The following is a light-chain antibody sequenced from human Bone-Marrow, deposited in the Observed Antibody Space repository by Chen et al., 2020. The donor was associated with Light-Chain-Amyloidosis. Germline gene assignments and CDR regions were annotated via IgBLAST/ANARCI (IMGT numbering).Light chain of an antibody. Sequence: VITHSPLSLPVPPGDPPSIPCTSSHSLLESDGNNYLDWYLQKPGQSPHILIDLASDPAPGVPDRFSGSGSGKNFTLKIIRVEAEDVGLYYCMQGSLTTFTFGPGIKVEI. CDR2: LAS. V-gene: IGKV2-28*01. CDR3: MQGSLTTFT. J-gene: IGKJ3*01. CDR1: HSLLESDGNNY.